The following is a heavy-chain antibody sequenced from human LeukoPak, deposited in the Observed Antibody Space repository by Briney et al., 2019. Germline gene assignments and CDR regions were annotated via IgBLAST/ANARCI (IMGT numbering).Heavy chain of an antibody. J-gene: IGHJ5*02. CDR1: GFTFRSYA. V-gene: IGHV3-30*04. CDR2: ISYDGSNK. Sequence: QPGRSLRLSCAASGFTFRSYAMHWVRQAPGKGLEWGAVISYDGSNKYYADSVKGRFTISRDNSKNTLYLQMNSLRAEDTAVYYCARDPVPRIWFGKLLSWGQGTLVTVSS. CDR3: ARDPVPRIWFGKLLS. D-gene: IGHD3-10*01.